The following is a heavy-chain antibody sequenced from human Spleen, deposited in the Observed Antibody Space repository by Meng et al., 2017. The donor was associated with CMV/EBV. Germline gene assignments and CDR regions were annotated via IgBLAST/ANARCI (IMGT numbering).Heavy chain of an antibody. CDR2: IKEDGSEK. D-gene: IGHD3-22*01. J-gene: IGHJ4*02. CDR1: GFTLSRYW. CDR3: ARGPIYDSSGYYSGDFDY. V-gene: IGHV3-7*01. Sequence: GGSLRLSCVASGFTLSRYWMSWVRQASGKGLEWAANIKEDGSEKFYVDSVKGRFTISRDNAKNSMYLQMNSLRAEDTAVYYCARGPIYDSSGYYSGDFDYWGQGTLVTVSS.